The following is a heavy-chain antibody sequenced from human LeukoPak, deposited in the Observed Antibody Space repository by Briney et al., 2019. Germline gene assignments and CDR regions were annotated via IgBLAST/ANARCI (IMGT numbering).Heavy chain of an antibody. CDR1: GGTFSSYA. J-gene: IGHJ3*02. CDR3: ARDKHDAFDI. Sequence: GASVKVSCKASGGTFSSYAISWVRQAPGQGLEWMGGIIPIFGTANYAQKFQGRVTITTDESTSTAYMELSSLRYEDTAVYYCARDKHDAFDIWGQGTMVTVSS. CDR2: IIPIFGTA. V-gene: IGHV1-69*05.